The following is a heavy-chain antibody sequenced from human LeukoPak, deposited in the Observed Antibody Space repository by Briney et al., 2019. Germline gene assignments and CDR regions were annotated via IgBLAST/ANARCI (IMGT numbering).Heavy chain of an antibody. D-gene: IGHD1-26*01. CDR3: ATPRGSGSYLAFDY. J-gene: IGHJ4*02. V-gene: IGHV3-48*03. Sequence: GSLRLSCAASGFIFRSYEMNWVRQAPGKGLEWVSYYADSVKGRFTISRDNAKNTLYLQMNSLRAEDTAVYYCATPRGSGSYLAFDYRGQGTLVTVSS. CDR1: GFIFRSYE.